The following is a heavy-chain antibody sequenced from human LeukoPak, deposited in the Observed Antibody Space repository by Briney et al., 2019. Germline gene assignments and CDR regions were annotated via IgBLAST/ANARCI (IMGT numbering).Heavy chain of an antibody. CDR1: GFTFSSYN. CDR3: ARDCWDYGSGSYCGIDY. D-gene: IGHD3-10*01. V-gene: IGHV3-21*03. CDR2: LTSSSNYI. Sequence: PGGSLRLSCAASGFTFSSYNMNWVRQAPGKGLEWGSSLTSSSNYIYYADSVKGRFTISRDNAKNSLYLQMNSLRAEDTTVYYCARDCWDYGSGSYCGIDYWGQGTLVTVSS. J-gene: IGHJ4*02.